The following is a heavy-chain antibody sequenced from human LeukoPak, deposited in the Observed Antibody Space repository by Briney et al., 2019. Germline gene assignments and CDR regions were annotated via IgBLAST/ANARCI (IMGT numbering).Heavy chain of an antibody. J-gene: IGHJ4*02. V-gene: IGHV4-59*01. Sequence: TSETLSLTCTVSGGSISSYYWSWIRQPPGKGLEWMGYIYYSGSTNNNPSLKSRVTISVDTSKNQFSLKLSSVTAADTAVYYCARLEWGMATPYYFDYWGQGTLVTVSS. CDR1: GGSISSYY. CDR3: ARLEWGMATPYYFDY. CDR2: IYYSGST. D-gene: IGHD5-24*01.